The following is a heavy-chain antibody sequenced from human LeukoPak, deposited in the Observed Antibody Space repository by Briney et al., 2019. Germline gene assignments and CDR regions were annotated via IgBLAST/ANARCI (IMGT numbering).Heavy chain of an antibody. CDR1: GYTFTNYD. D-gene: IGHD3-10*01. Sequence: ASVKVSCKASGYTFTNYDIMGVRQATGQGPEWMGWTNSNSGNTGYAQKFQGRVTMTRDTSINTAYMELHSLTSEDTAVYYCARGRGGTVVRGYLDYWGQGTLVTVSS. V-gene: IGHV1-8*01. J-gene: IGHJ4*02. CDR2: TNSNSGNT. CDR3: ARGRGGTVVRGYLDY.